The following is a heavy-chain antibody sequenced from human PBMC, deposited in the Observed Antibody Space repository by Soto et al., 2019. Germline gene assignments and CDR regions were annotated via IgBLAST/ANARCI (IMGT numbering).Heavy chain of an antibody. V-gene: IGHV3-23*01. CDR2: ISGSGGST. CDR3: AKAASGSYYQANDAFDI. Sequence: PGGSLRLSCAASGFTFSSYAMSWVRQAPGKGLEWVSTISGSGGSTYYADSVKGRFTISRDNSKSTLYLQMNSLRAEDTAVYYCAKAASGSYYQANDAFDIWGQGTMVTVSS. J-gene: IGHJ3*02. CDR1: GFTFSSYA. D-gene: IGHD1-26*01.